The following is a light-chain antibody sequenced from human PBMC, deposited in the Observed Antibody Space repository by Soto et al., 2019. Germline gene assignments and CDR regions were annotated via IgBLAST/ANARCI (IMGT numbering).Light chain of an antibody. V-gene: IGKV1-27*01. J-gene: IGKJ5*01. CDR3: QNYDSAPSIT. CDR2: AAS. Sequence: DIQMTQSPSSLSASVGDRVTITCRASQGISNYLAWYQQKPGKVPKLLIYAASTLQSGVPSRFSGSGSGTEVSLTITCLQPEDVATDYCQNYDSAPSITFGQGTRLEMK. CDR1: QGISNY.